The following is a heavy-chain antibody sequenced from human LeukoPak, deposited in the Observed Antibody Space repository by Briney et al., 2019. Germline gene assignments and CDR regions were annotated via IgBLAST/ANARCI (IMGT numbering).Heavy chain of an antibody. D-gene: IGHD6-19*01. Sequence: ASVKVSCKASGYTFTTYDINWVRQATGQGLEWMDWMNPNSGNTGYTQKFQGRVTMTRTTSISTAYMELSSLRSEDTAVYYCARGRGSGHKENWFDPWGRGTLVTVSS. J-gene: IGHJ5*02. CDR3: ARGRGSGHKENWFDP. CDR2: MNPNSGNT. CDR1: GYTFTTYD. V-gene: IGHV1-8*01.